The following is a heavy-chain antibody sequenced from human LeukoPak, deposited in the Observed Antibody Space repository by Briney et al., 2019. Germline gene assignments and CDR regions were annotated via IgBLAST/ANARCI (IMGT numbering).Heavy chain of an antibody. V-gene: IGHV3-23*01. CDR1: GFTFSSYA. CDR2: ISGSGGST. D-gene: IGHD2-21*02. J-gene: IGHJ4*02. CDR3: ARDRCGGDCYRFDY. Sequence: GGSLRLSCAASGFTFSSYAMSWVRQAPGKGLEWVSAISGSGGSTYYADSVKGRFTISRDNAKNSLYLQMNSLRAEDTAVYYCARDRCGGDCYRFDYWGQGTLVTVSS.